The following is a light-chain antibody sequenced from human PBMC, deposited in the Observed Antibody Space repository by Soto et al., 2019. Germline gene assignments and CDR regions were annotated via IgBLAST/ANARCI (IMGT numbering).Light chain of an antibody. V-gene: IGKV3-11*01. Sequence: EIVLTQSPATLSLSPGERATLSCRASQSVSTFLAWYQHKPGQAPRLLIYDASNRATGIPDRFRGSGSGTDFTLTISGLEPEDFALYYCQQGTDWPPGTFGQGTKVEIK. CDR1: QSVSTF. CDR3: QQGTDWPPGT. J-gene: IGKJ1*01. CDR2: DAS.